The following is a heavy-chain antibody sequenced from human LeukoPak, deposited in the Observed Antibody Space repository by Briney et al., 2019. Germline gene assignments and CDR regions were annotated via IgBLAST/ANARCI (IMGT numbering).Heavy chain of an antibody. J-gene: IGHJ4*02. CDR1: GFSLSSYG. Sequence: GGSLRLSCAASGFSLSSYGMHWVRQAPGKGLEWVAFISYDASDKYYADSVKGRFTISRDNSKNTLYLQMNSLRAEDAAVYYCAKDRGWYFDYWGQGTLVTVSS. D-gene: IGHD6-19*01. V-gene: IGHV3-30*18. CDR2: ISYDASDK. CDR3: AKDRGWYFDY.